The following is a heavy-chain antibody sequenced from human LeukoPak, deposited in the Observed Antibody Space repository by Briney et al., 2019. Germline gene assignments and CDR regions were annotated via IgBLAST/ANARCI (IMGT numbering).Heavy chain of an antibody. D-gene: IGHD6-13*01. J-gene: IGHJ5*02. CDR3: ARYQPRPEEAAAGTWWFDP. CDR2: IYYSGST. CDR1: GGSISSGGYY. V-gene: IGHV4-31*03. Sequence: PSETLSLTCTVSGGSISSGGYYWSWIRQHPGKGLEWIGYIYYSGSTYYNPSLKSRVTISVDTSKNQFSLKLSSVTAADTAVYYCARYQPRPEEAAAGTWWFDPWGQGTLVTVSS.